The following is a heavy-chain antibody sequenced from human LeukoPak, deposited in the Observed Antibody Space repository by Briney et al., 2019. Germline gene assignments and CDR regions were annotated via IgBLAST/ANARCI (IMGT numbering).Heavy chain of an antibody. Sequence: PGRSLRLSCAASGFTFSSYAMHWVRQAPGKGLEWVAVISYDGSNKYYADSVKGRSTISRDNSKNTLYLQMNSLRAEDTAVYYCATSRPRLSYQSADYWGQGTLVTVSS. CDR2: ISYDGSNK. V-gene: IGHV3-30*04. J-gene: IGHJ4*02. CDR3: ATSRPRLSYQSADY. CDR1: GFTFSSYA. D-gene: IGHD2-2*01.